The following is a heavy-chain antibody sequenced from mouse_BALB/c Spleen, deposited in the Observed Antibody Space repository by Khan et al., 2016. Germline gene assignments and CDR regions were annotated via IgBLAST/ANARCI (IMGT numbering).Heavy chain of an antibody. Sequence: VQLQQSGPDLVKPGASVKISCKASGCSFTGYYMYWVKQSHEKSLEWIGRINPNNGGSYSNQKFKGKAILTVDKSSSTAYMELRSLTSEDSAVYYCLRDAMDYWGQGTSVTVSS. V-gene: IGHV1-18*01. D-gene: IGHD1-1*01. CDR1: GCSFTGYY. CDR3: LRDAMDY. CDR2: INPNNGGS. J-gene: IGHJ4*01.